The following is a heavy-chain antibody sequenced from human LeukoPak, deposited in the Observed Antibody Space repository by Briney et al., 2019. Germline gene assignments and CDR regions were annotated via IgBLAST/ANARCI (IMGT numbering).Heavy chain of an antibody. V-gene: IGHV3-23*01. D-gene: IGHD4-11*01. CDR1: GFTFSDYG. J-gene: IGHJ4*02. CDR3: ARETDDYDY. Sequence: GGALRLSCAASGFTFSDYGMSWVRQAPGEGLEWVSAINNNGENTHYAESVKGRFTISRDNSKNTLYLQMNSLRAEDTAVYYCARETDDYDYWGQGTLVTVSS. CDR2: INNNGENT.